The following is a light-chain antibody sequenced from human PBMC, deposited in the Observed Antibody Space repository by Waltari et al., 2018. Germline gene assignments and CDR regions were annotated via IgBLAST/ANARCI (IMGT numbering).Light chain of an antibody. Sequence: DIVMTQSPDSLAVCLGERATIECKSSQSVLYSSNNKNYLAWYQQKPGQPPKLLIYWASTRESGVPDRFSGSGSGTDFTLTISSLQAEDVAVYYCQQYYSTPLLTFGGGTKVEIK. CDR1: QSVLYSSNNKNY. CDR3: QQYYSTPLLT. CDR2: WAS. V-gene: IGKV4-1*01. J-gene: IGKJ4*01.